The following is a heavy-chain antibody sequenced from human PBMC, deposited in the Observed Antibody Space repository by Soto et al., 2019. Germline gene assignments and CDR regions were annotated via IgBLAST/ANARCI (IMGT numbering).Heavy chain of an antibody. D-gene: IGHD2-21*02. V-gene: IGHV3-33*05. CDR2: ISFDRRDE. Sequence: QVQLVESGGGVVQPGRSLRLSCAASGFTFSAYGVHWVRQAAGRGLEWVARISFDRRDELYVDSMNGRRTISRENSRNTVYLQIDNLGAENPAVYHCARVCGGDCGNAFDVWGQGTVVAVSP. CDR1: GFTFSAYG. J-gene: IGHJ3*01. CDR3: ARVCGGDCGNAFDV.